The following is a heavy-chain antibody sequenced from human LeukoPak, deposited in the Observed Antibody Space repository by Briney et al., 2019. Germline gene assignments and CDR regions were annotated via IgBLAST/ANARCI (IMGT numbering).Heavy chain of an antibody. D-gene: IGHD4-23*01. V-gene: IGHV4-39*02. Sequence: SETLSLTCSVSGGSISSTNYYWGWIRQPPGKGLEWIGCIYYSGSTYYNPSLKSRVTISVDTSKNQFSLKLSSVTAADTAVYHCARDLLNEGNHLDYWGQGTLVTVSS. CDR2: IYYSGST. CDR3: ARDLLNEGNHLDY. CDR1: GGSISSTNYY. J-gene: IGHJ4*02.